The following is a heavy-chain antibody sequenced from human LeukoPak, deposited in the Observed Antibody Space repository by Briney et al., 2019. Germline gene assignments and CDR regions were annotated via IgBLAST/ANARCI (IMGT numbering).Heavy chain of an antibody. V-gene: IGHV4-39*01. J-gene: IGHJ6*03. CDR3: ARHEGNCSGGSCYSNYYYYMDV. D-gene: IGHD2-15*01. CDR1: GGSISSSSYY. CDR2: IYYSGST. Sequence: SETLSLTCTVSGGSISSSSYYWGWIRQPPGKGLEWIESIYYSGSTYYNPSLKSRVTISVDTSKNQFSLKLSSVTAADTAVYYCARHEGNCSGGSCYSNYYYYMDVWGKGTTVTVSS.